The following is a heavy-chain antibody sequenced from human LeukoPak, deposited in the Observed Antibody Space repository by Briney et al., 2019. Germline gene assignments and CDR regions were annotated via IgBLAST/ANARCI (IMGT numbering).Heavy chain of an antibody. CDR1: GGSISSGDYY. V-gene: IGHV4-30-4*08. J-gene: IGHJ4*02. Sequence: PSETLSLTCTVSGGSISSGDYYWSWIRQPPGKGLERIGYIYYSGSTYYNPSLKSRVTISVDTSKNQFSLKLSSVTAADTAVYYCARANWGSRGGFDYWGQGTLVTVSS. D-gene: IGHD7-27*01. CDR2: IYYSGST. CDR3: ARANWGSRGGFDY.